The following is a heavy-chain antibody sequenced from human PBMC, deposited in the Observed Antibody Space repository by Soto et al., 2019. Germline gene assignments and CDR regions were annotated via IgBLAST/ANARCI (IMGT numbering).Heavy chain of an antibody. Sequence: GGSLRISCASSGFAFSSYWLNLVRQAPGKGLVWISRMNSDGSNTVYADAVKGRFTISRDNAKNTLYLQMNSLRVEDTAVYYCSTSKGGVRNDPTTYGGQVNLVTV. J-gene: IGHJ4*02. CDR2: MNSDGSNT. CDR3: STSKGGVRNDPTTY. D-gene: IGHD1-26*01. CDR1: GFAFSSYW. V-gene: IGHV3-74*01.